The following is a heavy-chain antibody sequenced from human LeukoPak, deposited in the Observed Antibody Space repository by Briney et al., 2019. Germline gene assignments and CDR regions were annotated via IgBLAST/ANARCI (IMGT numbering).Heavy chain of an antibody. CDR1: GFTFSSYA. CDR3: AKVMAYYYGMDV. D-gene: IGHD5-24*01. V-gene: IGHV3-23*01. J-gene: IGHJ6*02. Sequence: GGSLRLSCAASGFTFSSYAMSWVRQAPGKGLEGVSAISGSGGSTYYADSVKGRFTISRDNSKDTLYLQMNSLRAEDTAVYYCAKVMAYYYGMDVWGQGTTVTVSS. CDR2: ISGSGGST.